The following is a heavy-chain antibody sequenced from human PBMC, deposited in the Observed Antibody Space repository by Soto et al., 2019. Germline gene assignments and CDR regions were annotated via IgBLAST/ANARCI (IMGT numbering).Heavy chain of an antibody. J-gene: IGHJ4*02. CDR2: IYYSGST. CDR1: GDSISTDY. V-gene: IGHV4-59*01. CDR3: ARRWGGSLDY. Sequence: PSETLSLTCTVSGDSISTDYWSWIRQPPGKGLEWIGYIYYSGSTNYNPSLKSRVTISVDTSKNQFSLKLSSVTAADTAVYYCARRWGGSLDYWGQGTLVTVSS. D-gene: IGHD1-26*01.